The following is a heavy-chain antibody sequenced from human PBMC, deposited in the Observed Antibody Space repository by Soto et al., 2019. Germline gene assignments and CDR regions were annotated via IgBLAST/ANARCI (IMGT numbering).Heavy chain of an antibody. Sequence: ASVKVSGKAPEYTFTGNYMHWGRQAPEQGLEWMGWINPNSGGTNYAQKFQGWVTMTRDTSISTAYMELSRLRSDDTAVYYCAIAGDFWSGYHDYFAYWGQGTLVTVSS. CDR1: EYTFTGNY. V-gene: IGHV1-2*04. CDR3: AIAGDFWSGYHDYFAY. D-gene: IGHD3-3*01. CDR2: INPNSGGT. J-gene: IGHJ4*02.